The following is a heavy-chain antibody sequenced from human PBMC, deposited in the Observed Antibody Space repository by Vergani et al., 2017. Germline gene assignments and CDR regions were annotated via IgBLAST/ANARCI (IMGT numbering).Heavy chain of an antibody. V-gene: IGHV4-34*01. Sequence: QVQLHQWGAGLLKPSETLSLTCAVYCVSFSGYYWSLIRQRPGKGLEWGGEINHSGSTNYNPSLKSRVTISVDTSKNQFSLKLSDVTAANTDVYYCARAMDVLRFLEWPTYYYMDVWGKGTTVTVSS. CDR3: ARAMDVLRFLEWPTYYYMDV. CDR2: INHSGST. D-gene: IGHD3-3*01. CDR1: CVSFSGYY. J-gene: IGHJ6*03.